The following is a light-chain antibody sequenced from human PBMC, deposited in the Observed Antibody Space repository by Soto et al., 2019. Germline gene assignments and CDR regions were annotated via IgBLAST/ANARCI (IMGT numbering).Light chain of an antibody. J-gene: IGKJ5*01. CDR2: AAS. V-gene: IGKV1-9*01. CDR1: QGISSY. CDR3: QQLYSNPSIT. Sequence: DIQLTQSPSFLSASVGDRVTITCRASQGISSYLAWYQQKPGKAPKLLIYAASTLQSGVPSRFSGSGSGTELTLTISSLQPEDFATYYCQQLYSNPSITFGQGTRLDIK.